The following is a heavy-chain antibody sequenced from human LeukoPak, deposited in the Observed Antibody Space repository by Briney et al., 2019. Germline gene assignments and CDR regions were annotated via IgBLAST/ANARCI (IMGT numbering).Heavy chain of an antibody. J-gene: IGHJ6*03. CDR1: GFTFSTFG. Sequence: GGSLRLSCAASGFAASGFTFSTFGMHWVRQAPGKGLEWVAFIRYDGSNKYYADSVKGRFTISRDNSKNTLYLQMNSLRAEDTAVYYCAKNRDYYYYMDVWGKGTTVTISS. D-gene: IGHD3-16*02. CDR3: AKNRDYYYYMDV. CDR2: IRYDGSNK. V-gene: IGHV3-30*02.